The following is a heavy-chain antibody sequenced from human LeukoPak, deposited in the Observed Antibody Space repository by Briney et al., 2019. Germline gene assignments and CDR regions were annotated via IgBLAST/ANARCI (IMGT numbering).Heavy chain of an antibody. V-gene: IGHV3-23*01. J-gene: IGHJ4*02. CDR2: ISGSGGST. CDR3: AKDRVDTMIVVVMILDY. CDR1: GFTFSSYA. D-gene: IGHD3-22*01. Sequence: AGGSLRLXCAASGFTFSSYAMSWVRQAPGKGLEWVSAISGSGGSTYYADSVKGRFTISRDNSKNTLYLQMNSLRAEDTAVYYCAKDRVDTMIVVVMILDYWGQGTLVTVSS.